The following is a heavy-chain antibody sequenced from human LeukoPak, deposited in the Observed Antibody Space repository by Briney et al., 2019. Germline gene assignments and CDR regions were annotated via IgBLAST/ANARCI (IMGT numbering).Heavy chain of an antibody. Sequence: ASVKVSCKASGYTFTGYYMHWVRQAPGQGLEWMGWINPNSGGTNYAQKFQGRVTMTRDTSISTAYMELSRLRSDDTAVYYCARDSDPRELLWFGEPFDPRGQGTLVTVSS. CDR1: GYTFTGYY. CDR3: ARDSDPRELLWFGEPFDP. CDR2: INPNSGGT. V-gene: IGHV1-2*02. D-gene: IGHD3-10*01. J-gene: IGHJ5*02.